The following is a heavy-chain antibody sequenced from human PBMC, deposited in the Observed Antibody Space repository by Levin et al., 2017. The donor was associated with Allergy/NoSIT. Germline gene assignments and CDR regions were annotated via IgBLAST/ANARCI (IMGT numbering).Heavy chain of an antibody. CDR1: GFTFSSYG. CDR2: ISYDGSNK. V-gene: IGHV3-30*18. J-gene: IGHJ4*02. CDR3: AKDPLTCSGGSCSLLPDY. Sequence: GESLKISCAASGFTFSSYGMHWVRQAPGKGLEWVAVISYDGSNKYYADSVKGRFTISRDNSKNTLYLQMNSLRAEDTAVYYCAKDPLTCSGGSCSLLPDYWGQGTLVTVSS. D-gene: IGHD2-15*01.